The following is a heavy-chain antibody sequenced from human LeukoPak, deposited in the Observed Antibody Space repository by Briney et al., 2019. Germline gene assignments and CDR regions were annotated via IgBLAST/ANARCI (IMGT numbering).Heavy chain of an antibody. Sequence: SETLSLTCTVSGGSIISSSYYWGWIRQPPGKGLEWIGHIYYSGSTTYNPSLKSRVTISVDTSKNQFSLKLSSVTAADTAVYYCARQGGGIAVAGTLFRFDPWGQGTLVTVSS. CDR1: GGSIISSSYY. V-gene: IGHV4-39*01. J-gene: IGHJ5*02. D-gene: IGHD6-19*01. CDR2: IYYSGST. CDR3: ARQGGGIAVAGTLFRFDP.